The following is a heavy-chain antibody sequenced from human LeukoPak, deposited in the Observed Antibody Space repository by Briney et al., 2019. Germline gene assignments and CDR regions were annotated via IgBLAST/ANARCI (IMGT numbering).Heavy chain of an antibody. V-gene: IGHV4-59*01. Sequence: SETLSLTCTLSGDSTNTYFWSWIRQSPGKGLEWIGYICYTGTTNYNPSHKSRVTISVDTSKNQFSLKVNSVTAADTGVYYCASKSTDHGELRFDYWGQGTLVTVSS. D-gene: IGHD4-17*01. CDR2: ICYTGTT. CDR1: GDSTNTYF. J-gene: IGHJ4*02. CDR3: ASKSTDHGELRFDY.